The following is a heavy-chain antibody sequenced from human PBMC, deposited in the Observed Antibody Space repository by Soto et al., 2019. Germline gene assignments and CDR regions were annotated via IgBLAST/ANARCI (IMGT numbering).Heavy chain of an antibody. CDR1: GFTFSSYA. V-gene: IGHV3-23*01. J-gene: IGHJ4*02. CDR3: AKRVRGPYSSGYHFDY. D-gene: IGHD3-22*01. Sequence: GGSLRLSCAASGFTFSSYAMSWVRQAPGKGLEWVSAISGSGGSTYYADSVKGRFTISRDNSKNTLYLQMNSLRAEDTAVYYCAKRVRGPYSSGYHFDYWGQGTLVNVSS. CDR2: ISGSGGST.